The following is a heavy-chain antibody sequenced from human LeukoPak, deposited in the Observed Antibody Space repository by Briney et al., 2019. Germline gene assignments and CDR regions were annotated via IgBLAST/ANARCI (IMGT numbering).Heavy chain of an antibody. J-gene: IGHJ4*02. V-gene: IGHV4-59*01. D-gene: IGHD4-23*01. CDR2: FYHSGST. CDR3: ARGSEDDYGGSDY. Sequence: SETLSLTCTVSGGSISSYYWSWIRQPPGKGLEWIGYFYHSGSTSYNPSLKSRVTISRDTSKNQFSLKLSSVTAADTAVYYCARGSEDDYGGSDYWGQGTLVTVSS. CDR1: GGSISSYY.